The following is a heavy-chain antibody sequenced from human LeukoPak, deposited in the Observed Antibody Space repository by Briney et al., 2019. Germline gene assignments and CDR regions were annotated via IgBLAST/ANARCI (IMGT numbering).Heavy chain of an antibody. CDR3: ARRVGTLWIQLDHDAFDI. CDR2: IYYSGTT. CDR1: GGSISTYY. J-gene: IGHJ3*02. D-gene: IGHD5-18*01. Sequence: SETLSPTCTVSGGSISTYYWSLIRQPPGKGLEWIGFIYYSGTTKYNPSFKSRVTISLDASKNQFSLKLTSLTAADTAVYYCARRVGTLWIQLDHDAFDIWGQGTMVTVPS. V-gene: IGHV4-59*08.